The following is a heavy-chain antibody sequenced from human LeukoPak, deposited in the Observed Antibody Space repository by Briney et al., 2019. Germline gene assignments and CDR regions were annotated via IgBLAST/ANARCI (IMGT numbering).Heavy chain of an antibody. J-gene: IGHJ4*02. Sequence: PGGSLRLSCVASGFTFSNYLMNWVRQAPGKGLEWVSSISHSGSSIYYADSVKGRFTISRDNSKNTLYLQMDRLRVEDTAVYYCAMALDYWGQGTLVTVST. CDR2: ISHSGSSI. CDR3: AMALDY. V-gene: IGHV3-23*01. CDR1: GFTFSNYL.